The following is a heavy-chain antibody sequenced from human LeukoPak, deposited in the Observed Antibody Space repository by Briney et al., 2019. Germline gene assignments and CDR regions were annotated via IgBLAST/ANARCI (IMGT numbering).Heavy chain of an antibody. D-gene: IGHD6-19*01. CDR2: IYPGDSDT. Sequence: GESLQISCKGSGYSFTSYWIGWVRQMPGKGLGWMGIIYPGDSDTRYSPSFQGQVTISADKSISTAYLQWSSLTSSDTALYYCARQKAVAGIYFEYRGQGTLVTVSS. CDR1: GYSFTSYW. V-gene: IGHV5-51*01. J-gene: IGHJ4*02. CDR3: ARQKAVAGIYFEY.